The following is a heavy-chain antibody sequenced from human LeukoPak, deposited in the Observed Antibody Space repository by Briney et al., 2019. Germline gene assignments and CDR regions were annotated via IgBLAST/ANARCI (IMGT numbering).Heavy chain of an antibody. CDR2: ISYDGSNK. V-gene: IGHV3-30-3*01. J-gene: IGHJ4*02. CDR3: AKDRFLEWLFDY. CDR1: GFTFSSYA. Sequence: GRSLRLSCAASGFTFSSYAMHWVRQAPGKGLEWVAVISYDGSNKYYADSVKGRFTISRDNSKNTLYLQMNSLRAEDTAVYYCAKDRFLEWLFDYWGQGTLVTVSS. D-gene: IGHD3-3*01.